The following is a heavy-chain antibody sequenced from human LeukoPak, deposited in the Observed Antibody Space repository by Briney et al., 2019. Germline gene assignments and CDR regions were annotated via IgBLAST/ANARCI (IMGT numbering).Heavy chain of an antibody. D-gene: IGHD2-21*01. CDR2: ISSSSSYI. V-gene: IGHV3-21*01. CDR3: ARGGCGGDCFDY. Sequence: PGGSLRLSCAASGFTFSSYSMNWVRQAPGKGLEWVSSISSSSSYIYHADSVKGRFTISRDNAKNSLYLQMNSLRAEDTAVYYCARGGCGGDCFDYWGQGTLVTVSS. J-gene: IGHJ4*02. CDR1: GFTFSSYS.